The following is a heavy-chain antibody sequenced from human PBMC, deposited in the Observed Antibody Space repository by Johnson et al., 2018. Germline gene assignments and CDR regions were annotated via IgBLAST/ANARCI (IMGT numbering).Heavy chain of an antibody. J-gene: IGHJ1*01. V-gene: IGHV1-8*01. D-gene: IGHD4-23*01. CDR1: GYSFPTYD. CDR3: ARARDVGGTDFQH. Sequence: QVQLVQSGAEVKKXGASVKVSCKASGYSFPTYDINWVRQATGQGLEWMGWMNPNRGHTGSAQKFQGRVTMTRDTSIRTAYMELSSLRSEDTAVYYCARARDVGGTDFQHWGQGTLVTVSS. CDR2: MNPNRGHT.